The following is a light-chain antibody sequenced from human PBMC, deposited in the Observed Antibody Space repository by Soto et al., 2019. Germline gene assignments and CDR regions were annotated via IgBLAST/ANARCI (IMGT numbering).Light chain of an antibody. CDR1: QSVGSL. J-gene: IGKJ5*01. V-gene: IGKV3-15*01. Sequence: EIVLTQSPVTLSVSPGDGATLSCRASQSVGSLLAWYQQKPGQAPRLLIYRASFRATGISGRFSGTGSGTEFTLSITSLQSEDFGVYYCQQYNKWPITFGQGTRLEIK. CDR2: RAS. CDR3: QQYNKWPIT.